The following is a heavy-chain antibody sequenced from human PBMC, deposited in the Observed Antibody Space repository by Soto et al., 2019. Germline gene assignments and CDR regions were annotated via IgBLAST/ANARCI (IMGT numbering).Heavy chain of an antibody. CDR3: SREGREGHAFDF. V-gene: IGHV1-69*01. D-gene: IGHD3-10*01. J-gene: IGHJ4*02. Sequence: QVQLVQSGAEVKKPGSSVRVSCRSSGNTFTRYAFSWVRQATGQGLEWMGGIIPIFGATRYPQTYKGRVTITADQSTSTSYMELRNLRSDDPAIYYCSREGREGHAFDFWGQGTLVTVSS. CDR2: IIPIFGAT. CDR1: GNTFTRYA.